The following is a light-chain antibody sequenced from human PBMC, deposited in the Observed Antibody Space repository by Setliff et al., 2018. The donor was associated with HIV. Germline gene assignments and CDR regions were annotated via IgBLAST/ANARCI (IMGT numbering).Light chain of an antibody. V-gene: IGLV2-14*01. J-gene: IGLJ1*01. CDR3: SSYTSNTTPMGG. CDR2: EVG. CDR1: SSDVGIYNF. Sequence: QSVLTQPASVSGSPGQSITISCTGTSSDVGIYNFVSWYQQHPGKAPKLMIYEVGNRPAGVSNRFSGSKSGNTASLTISGLQAEDEADYYCSSYTSNTTPMGGFGTGTNVTVL.